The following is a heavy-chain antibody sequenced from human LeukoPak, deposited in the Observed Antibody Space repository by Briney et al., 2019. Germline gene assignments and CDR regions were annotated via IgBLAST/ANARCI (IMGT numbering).Heavy chain of an antibody. CDR2: MNPNSGNT. CDR1: GYTFTSYD. D-gene: IGHD6-6*01. J-gene: IGHJ6*03. Sequence: GASVKVSCKASGYTFTSYDINWVRQATGQGLEWMGWMNPNSGNTGYAQKFQGRVTMTRNTSISTAYMELSSLRSEDTAVYYCARVPRNIPARLSYYYMDVWGKGTTVTVSS. CDR3: ARVPRNIPARLSYYYMDV. V-gene: IGHV1-8*01.